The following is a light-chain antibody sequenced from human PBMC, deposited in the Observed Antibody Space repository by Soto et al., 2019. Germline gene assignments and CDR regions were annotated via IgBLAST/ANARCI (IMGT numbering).Light chain of an antibody. Sequence: EIVLTQSPGTLSSSPGDTATLSCRASQSVSSNNLAWYHQKPGQTPSLLIYGASTRATGIPDRFSGSGSGTDFTLTISRLEPEDFTVYYCQQYDNSITFGQGTRLEIE. CDR1: QSVSSNN. CDR3: QQYDNSIT. V-gene: IGKV3-20*01. J-gene: IGKJ5*01. CDR2: GAS.